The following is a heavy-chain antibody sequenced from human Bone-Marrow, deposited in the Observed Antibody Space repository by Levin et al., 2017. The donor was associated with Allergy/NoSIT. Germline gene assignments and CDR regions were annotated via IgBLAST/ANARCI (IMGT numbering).Heavy chain of an antibody. V-gene: IGHV1-8*01. Sequence: GESLKISCKASGYTFTSYDINWVRQATGQGLEWMGWMNPNSGNTGYAQKFQGRVTMTRNTSISTAYMELSSLRSEDTAVYYCARGGKGITGTKSSREVGHYYYGMDVWGQGTTVTVSS. CDR1: GYTFTSYD. CDR2: MNPNSGNT. CDR3: ARGGKGITGTKSSREVGHYYYGMDV. J-gene: IGHJ6*02. D-gene: IGHD1-7*01.